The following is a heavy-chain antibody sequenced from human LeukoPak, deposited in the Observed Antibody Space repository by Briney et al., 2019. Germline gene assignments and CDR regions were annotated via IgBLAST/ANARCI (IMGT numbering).Heavy chain of an antibody. J-gene: IGHJ4*02. D-gene: IGHD6-19*01. CDR1: GFTFSNYW. CDR2: IYSGGST. Sequence: GGSLRLSCATSGFTFSNYWMSWVRRAPGKGLEWVSVIYSGGSTYYADSVKGRFTISRDNSKNTLYLQMNSLRAEDTAVYYCARSSGSGWYGGGHFDYWGQGTLVTVSS. V-gene: IGHV3-66*01. CDR3: ARSSGSGWYGGGHFDY.